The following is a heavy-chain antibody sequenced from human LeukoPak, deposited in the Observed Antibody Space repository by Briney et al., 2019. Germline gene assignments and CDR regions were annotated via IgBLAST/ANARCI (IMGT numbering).Heavy chain of an antibody. Sequence: ASVKVSCKVSGYTLTELSMHWVRQAPGKGLEWMGGFDPEDGETIYAQKFQGRVTMTEDTSTDTAYMELNSLRSEDTAVYYCATDLYNWKRAFDPWGQGTLVTVSS. CDR2: FDPEDGET. J-gene: IGHJ5*02. D-gene: IGHD1-1*01. V-gene: IGHV1-24*01. CDR1: GYTLTELS. CDR3: ATDLYNWKRAFDP.